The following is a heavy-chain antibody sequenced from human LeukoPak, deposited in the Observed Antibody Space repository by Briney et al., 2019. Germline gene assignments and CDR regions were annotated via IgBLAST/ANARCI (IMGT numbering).Heavy chain of an antibody. CDR3: ARAVDGSGREWFDY. V-gene: IGHV1-69*06. J-gene: IGHJ4*02. CDR1: GGTFSSYA. Sequence: GASVKVSCKASGGTFSSYAISWVRQAPGQGLEWMGGIIPIFGTANYAQKFQGRVTITADKSTSTAYMELSSLRSEDTAVYYCARAVDGSGREWFDYWGQGTLVTVSS. CDR2: IIPIFGTA. D-gene: IGHD3-10*01.